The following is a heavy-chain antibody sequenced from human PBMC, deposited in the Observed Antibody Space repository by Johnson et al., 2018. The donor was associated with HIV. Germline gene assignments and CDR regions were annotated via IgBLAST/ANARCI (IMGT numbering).Heavy chain of an antibody. V-gene: IGHV3-23*04. CDR2: ISGSGGST. J-gene: IGHJ3*02. CDR1: GFTFSDYY. D-gene: IGHD3-16*01. Sequence: VQLVESGGGLVKPGGSLRLSCAASGFTFSDYYMSWIRQAPGKGLEWVSAISGSGGSTYYADSVKGRFTISRDNSKNTLYLQMNSLRAEDTAVYYCARGLPSGGRGAFDIWGQGTMVTVSS. CDR3: ARGLPSGGRGAFDI.